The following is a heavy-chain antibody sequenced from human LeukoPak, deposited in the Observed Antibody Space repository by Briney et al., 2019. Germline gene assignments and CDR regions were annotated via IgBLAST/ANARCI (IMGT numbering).Heavy chain of an antibody. CDR1: GGSISSSNW. V-gene: IGHV4-4*02. CDR3: ARDLEGVTNNAFDI. J-gene: IGHJ3*02. D-gene: IGHD2-21*02. CDR2: IYHSGST. Sequence: SETLSLTCAVSGGSISSSNWWSWVRQPPGKGLEWIGEIYHSGSTNYNPSLKSRVTISVDKSKNQFSLKLSSVTAADTAVYYCARDLEGVTNNAFDIWGQGTMVTVSS.